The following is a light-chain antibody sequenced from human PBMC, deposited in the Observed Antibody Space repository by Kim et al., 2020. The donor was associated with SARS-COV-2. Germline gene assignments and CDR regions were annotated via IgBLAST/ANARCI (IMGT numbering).Light chain of an antibody. CDR1: QGVSSY. CDR3: QQRGNWPLT. J-gene: IGKJ4*01. Sequence: PGERATLSCRASQGVSSYLAWYQQKPGQAPRLLIYDASNRATGIPARFSGSGSGTDFTLTIGSLEPEDFAVYYCQQRGNWPLTFGGGTKVDIK. V-gene: IGKV3-11*01. CDR2: DAS.